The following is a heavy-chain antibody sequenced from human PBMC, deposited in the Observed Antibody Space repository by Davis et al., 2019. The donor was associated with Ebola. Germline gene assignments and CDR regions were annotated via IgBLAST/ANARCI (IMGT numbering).Heavy chain of an antibody. CDR2: INPSGGST. D-gene: IGHD6-13*01. CDR1: RNTFTTYY. CDR3: ARYPGMAAAGTGYYYGMDV. Sequence: ASVKVSCKASRNTFTTYYMHWVRQAPGQGLEWMGIINPSGGSTTYAQKFQGRVTMTRDTSTSTVYMELSSLRSEDTAVYYCARYPGMAAAGTGYYYGMDVWGQGTTVTVSS. V-gene: IGHV1-46*01. J-gene: IGHJ6*02.